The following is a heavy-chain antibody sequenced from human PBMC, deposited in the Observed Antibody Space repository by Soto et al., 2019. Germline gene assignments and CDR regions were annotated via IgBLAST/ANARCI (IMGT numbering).Heavy chain of an antibody. CDR2: ISYDGSNK. J-gene: IGHJ6*02. CDR3: ARDDIPGIAVATYGMDV. CDR1: GFTFRSYG. V-gene: IGHV3-30*03. D-gene: IGHD6-19*01. Sequence: PVEFLRLSCAASGFTFRSYGMHWVRQAPGKGLEWVAVISYDGSNKYYADSVKGRFTISKDNFKNTLYLQMNSLRAEDTAVYYCARDDIPGIAVATYGMDVWGQGTTVTVSS.